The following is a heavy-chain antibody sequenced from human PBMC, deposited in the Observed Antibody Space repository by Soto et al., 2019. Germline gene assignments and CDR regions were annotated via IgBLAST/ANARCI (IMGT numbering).Heavy chain of an antibody. D-gene: IGHD2-15*01. V-gene: IGHV4-4*02. CDR2: IYHSGST. CDR1: DGSISTDNW. CDR3: ARGTGYCSGGSCHNHFDP. J-gene: IGHJ5*02. Sequence: LSLTCAVSDGSISTDNWWTWVRQPPGKGLEWIGEIYHSGSTNYNPSLKSRVTISVDKSKNQFSLKLTSVTAADTAVYYCARGTGYCSGGSCHNHFDPWGQGSXVTGSS.